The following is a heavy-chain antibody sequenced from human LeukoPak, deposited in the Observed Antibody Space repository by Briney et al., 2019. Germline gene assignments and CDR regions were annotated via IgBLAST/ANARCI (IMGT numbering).Heavy chain of an antibody. Sequence: GGSLRLSCAASGFTFDDYGMSWVRQAPGKGLEWVSGINWNGGSTGYADSVKGRFTISRDNAKNSLYLQMNSLRAEDTALYYCARVNYDSSGYYYLIDWGQGTLVTVSS. J-gene: IGHJ4*02. V-gene: IGHV3-20*04. CDR3: ARVNYDSSGYYYLID. D-gene: IGHD3-22*01. CDR2: INWNGGST. CDR1: GFTFDDYG.